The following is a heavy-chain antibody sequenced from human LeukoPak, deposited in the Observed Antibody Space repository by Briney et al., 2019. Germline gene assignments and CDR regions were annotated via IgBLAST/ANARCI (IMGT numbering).Heavy chain of an antibody. Sequence: GGSLRLSCAPSGFTVSSNYMSWVRQAPGKGLEWVSVIYSGGSTYYADSVKGRFTISRDNSKNTLYLQMNSLRAEDTAVYYCARDRPDYGVDYWGQGTLVTVSS. CDR1: GFTVSSNY. V-gene: IGHV3-53*01. J-gene: IGHJ4*02. CDR2: IYSGGST. D-gene: IGHD4-17*01. CDR3: ARDRPDYGVDY.